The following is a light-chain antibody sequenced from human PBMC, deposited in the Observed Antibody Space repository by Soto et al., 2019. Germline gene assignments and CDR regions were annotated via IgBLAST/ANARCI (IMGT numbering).Light chain of an antibody. CDR3: SPYAGNSNYV. J-gene: IGLJ1*01. Sequence: QSVLTQPPSASGSPGQSVTISCTGTSSDVGAYKFVSWYQQNPGKAPKLIIYDVTKRPTGVPDRFSGSKSGNTASLTVSGLQAEDEADYYCSPYAGNSNYVFGSGTKVTVL. CDR2: DVT. CDR1: SSDVGAYKF. V-gene: IGLV2-8*01.